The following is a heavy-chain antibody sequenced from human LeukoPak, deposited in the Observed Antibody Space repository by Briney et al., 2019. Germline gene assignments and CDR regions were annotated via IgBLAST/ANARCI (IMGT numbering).Heavy chain of an antibody. V-gene: IGHV1-2*02. CDR2: INPHSCGK. CDR1: GYTFTSYN. CDR3: ARVIILRGYDFWSGYYMPFDY. D-gene: IGHD3-3*01. Sequence: ASVKLSCTASGYTFTSYNMNWLRKALGQGLEWVGGINPHSCGKNYAQKFKGRVTMTRDTSISTAYMELSRLRSDDTAVYYCARVIILRGYDFWSGYYMPFDYWGQGTLVTVAS. J-gene: IGHJ4*02.